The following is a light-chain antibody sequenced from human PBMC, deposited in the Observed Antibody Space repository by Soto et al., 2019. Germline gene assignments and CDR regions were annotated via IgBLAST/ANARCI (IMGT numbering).Light chain of an antibody. CDR2: EVS. CDR1: SSDVGGYNY. V-gene: IGLV2-8*01. Sequence: QSALTQPPSASGSPGQSVTISCTGTSSDVGGYNYVSWYQQHPGKAPKFLIFEVSRWPSGVPDRFSGSKSGNTASLTVSGLQADDEADYYCSSYAGSNNPVIFGGGTKLTVL. CDR3: SSYAGSNNPVI. J-gene: IGLJ2*01.